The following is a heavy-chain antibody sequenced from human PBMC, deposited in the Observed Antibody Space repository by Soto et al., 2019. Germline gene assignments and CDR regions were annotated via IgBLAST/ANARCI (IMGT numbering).Heavy chain of an antibody. Sequence: QVQLVQSGAEVKKPGASVKVSCKASGYTFTSYYIHWVRQAPGQGLEWMGLINPSGGSTSYAQKFQGRVTMTRDTSTSTVYMELSSLRSEDTAVYYCAGGGSGPLNWFDPWGQGTLVTVSS. CDR2: INPSGGST. J-gene: IGHJ5*02. V-gene: IGHV1-46*01. D-gene: IGHD2-15*01. CDR1: GYTFTSYY. CDR3: AGGGSGPLNWFDP.